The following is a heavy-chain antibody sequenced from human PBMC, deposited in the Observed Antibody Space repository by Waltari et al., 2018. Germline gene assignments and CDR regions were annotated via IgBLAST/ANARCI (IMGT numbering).Heavy chain of an antibody. Sequence: VQLLESGGGLVQPGGSLRLSCAASGISLRKFGMSWVRQAPGKGREGVSGISGSGVDTHYADSVKGRFIISRDKSKNTLYLQMNSLRVDDTAVYYCAKDWQQLEDLSPTPFDSWGQGTLVTVSS. CDR1: GISLRKFG. CDR2: ISGSGVDT. D-gene: IGHD6-13*01. V-gene: IGHV3-23*01. J-gene: IGHJ4*02. CDR3: AKDWQQLEDLSPTPFDS.